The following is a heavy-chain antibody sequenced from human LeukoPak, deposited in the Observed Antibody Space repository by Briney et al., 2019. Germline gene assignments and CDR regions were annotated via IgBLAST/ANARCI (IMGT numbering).Heavy chain of an antibody. CDR1: GDSISSYY. V-gene: IGHV4-59*01. D-gene: IGHD3-10*01. CDR3: ARHHGMVLGVDP. Sequence: SETLSLTCTVSGDSISSYYWSWIRQPPGKGLEWIGYIDYSGSTNYNPSLKRRVTLSLDTSKNQFSLKLSSVTAADTAVYYCARHHGMVLGVDPWGQGTLVTVSS. CDR2: IDYSGST. J-gene: IGHJ5*02.